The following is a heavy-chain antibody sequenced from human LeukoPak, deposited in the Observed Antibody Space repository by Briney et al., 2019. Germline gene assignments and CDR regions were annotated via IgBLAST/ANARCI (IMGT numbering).Heavy chain of an antibody. CDR3: ARELQLRRAFDI. J-gene: IGHJ3*02. D-gene: IGHD5-18*01. Sequence: GGSLRLSCAASGFTFNTYSMSWVRQAPGKGLEWVSIISRASESIFYADSVKGRFTISRDNAKNSLYLQMNSLRAEDTAVYYCARELQLRRAFDIWGQGTMVTVSS. V-gene: IGHV3-21*01. CDR1: GFTFNTYS. CDR2: ISRASESI.